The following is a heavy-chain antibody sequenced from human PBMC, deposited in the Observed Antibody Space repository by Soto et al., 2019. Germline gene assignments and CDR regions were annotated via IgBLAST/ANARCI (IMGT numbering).Heavy chain of an antibody. J-gene: IGHJ4*02. CDR1: GVSISSGKW. V-gene: IGHV4-4*02. CDR2: IFHTGNT. Sequence: SETLSLTCTISGVSISSGKWWSWVRQPPGEGPEWIGEIFHTGNTDYKPSLKSRVSILVDKSKNQFSLNLDSVTAADTAVYYCARNLFDSRGYPPEVWGQGILVTVSS. D-gene: IGHD3-22*01. CDR3: ARNLFDSRGYPPEV.